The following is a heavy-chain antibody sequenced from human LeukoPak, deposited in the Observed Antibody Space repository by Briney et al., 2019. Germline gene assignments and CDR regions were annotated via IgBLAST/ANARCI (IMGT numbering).Heavy chain of an antibody. V-gene: IGHV1-3*01. CDR2: INAGNGNT. CDR1: GYIFTEHH. D-gene: IGHD6-13*01. Sequence: ASVKVSCKASGYIFTEHHINWVRQAPGQGLEWMGWINAGNGNTKYSQKFQGRVTITRDTSASTAYMELSSLRSEDTAVYYCARAPSSWLDYWGQGTLVTVSS. CDR3: ARAPSSWLDY. J-gene: IGHJ4*02.